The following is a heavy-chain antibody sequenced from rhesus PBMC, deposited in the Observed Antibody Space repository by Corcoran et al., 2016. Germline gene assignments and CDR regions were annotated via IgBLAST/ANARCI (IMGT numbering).Heavy chain of an antibody. J-gene: IGHJ4*01. V-gene: IGHV4-73*01. D-gene: IGHD5-24*01. Sequence: QVKLQQWGEGLVKPSETLSLTCAVYGGSISGYYYWSWIRQAPGKGLEWIGNIDGTRPSTNSTPSLKTRVPISKATSKNPFSLKLSSVTAADTAVYYCATPTAGTVRGFDYWGQGVLVTVSS. CDR3: ATPTAGTVRGFDY. CDR2: IDGTRPST. CDR1: GGSISGYYY.